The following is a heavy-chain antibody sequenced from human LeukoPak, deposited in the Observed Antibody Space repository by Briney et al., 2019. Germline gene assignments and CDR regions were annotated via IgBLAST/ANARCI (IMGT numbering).Heavy chain of an antibody. CDR3: ARGGDPYDCYFDC. V-gene: IGHV3-7*01. CDR1: GFTFSTYW. CDR2: IKQDGSEK. D-gene: IGHD3-3*01. J-gene: IGHJ4*02. Sequence: GGSLRLSCAASGFTFSTYWMSWVRQAPGKGREWVANIKQDGSEKYDVDSVKGRFTISRDNANNSLYLQMNSLRAEDTAVYYCARGGDPYDCYFDCWGQGTLVTVSS.